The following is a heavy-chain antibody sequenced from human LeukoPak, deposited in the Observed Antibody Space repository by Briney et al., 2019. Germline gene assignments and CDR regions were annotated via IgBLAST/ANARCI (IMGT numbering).Heavy chain of an antibody. CDR1: GGSISSYY. J-gene: IGHJ5*02. CDR2: IYYSGST. D-gene: IGHD2-15*01. Sequence: PSETLSLTCTVSGGSISSYYWSWIRQPPGKGLEWIGYIYYSGSTNYNPSLKSRVTISVDTSKNQFSLKLSSVTAADTAVYYCARDQRYCSGGSCYYHAYNWFDPWGQGTLVTVSS. CDR3: ARDQRYCSGGSCYYHAYNWFDP. V-gene: IGHV4-59*01.